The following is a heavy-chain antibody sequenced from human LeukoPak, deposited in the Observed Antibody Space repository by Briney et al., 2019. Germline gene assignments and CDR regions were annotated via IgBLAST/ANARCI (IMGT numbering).Heavy chain of an antibody. CDR2: IKQDGSEK. CDR3: ARVRYVWGSFGFDI. CDR1: GLTFSSYW. V-gene: IGHV3-7*03. D-gene: IGHD3-16*01. J-gene: IGHJ3*02. Sequence: GGSLRLSCAASGLTFSSYWMSWVRQAPGKGLEWVANIKQDGSEKYYVDSVKGRFTISRDNAKNSLYLQMNSLRAEDTAVYYCARVRYVWGSFGFDIWGQGTMVTVSS.